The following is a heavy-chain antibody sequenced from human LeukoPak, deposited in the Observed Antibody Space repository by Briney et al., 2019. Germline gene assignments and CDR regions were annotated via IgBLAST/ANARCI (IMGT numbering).Heavy chain of an antibody. CDR2: INNDGSIT. J-gene: IGHJ4*02. CDR3: ARGPSVLGAIDN. V-gene: IGHV3-74*01. D-gene: IGHD3-10*01. Sequence: GGSLRLSRAASGFIFSRYWMHWVRQAPGKELVWVSRINNDGSITNSADSVKGRFTISRDNAKDTLYLQMDSLRAEDTAIYYCARGPSVLGAIDNWGQGTLVAVSS. CDR1: GFIFSRYW.